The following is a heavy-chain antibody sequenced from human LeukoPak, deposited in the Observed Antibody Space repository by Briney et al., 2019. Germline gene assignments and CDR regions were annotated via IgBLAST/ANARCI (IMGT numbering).Heavy chain of an antibody. Sequence: PGGSLRLSCVVSGFTFSSYAMSWVRQAPGKGLEWVSVISGSGISTYYADSVRGRFTISRDNSKNTLYLQMNSLRAEDTAVYYCARDRARVEYHDAFDIWGQGTMVTVSS. D-gene: IGHD2-2*01. CDR1: GFTFSSYA. J-gene: IGHJ3*02. CDR3: ARDRARVEYHDAFDI. V-gene: IGHV3-23*01. CDR2: ISGSGIST.